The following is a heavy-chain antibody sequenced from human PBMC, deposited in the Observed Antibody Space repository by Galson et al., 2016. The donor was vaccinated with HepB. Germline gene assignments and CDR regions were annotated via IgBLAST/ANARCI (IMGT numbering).Heavy chain of an antibody. V-gene: IGHV1-46*01. D-gene: IGHD1-1*01. CDR3: AKDSNNWSFDY. CDR2: IHPSGVTT. Sequence: SVKVSCKASGYTFTSYDINWVRQAPGQGLEWMGTIHPSGVTTRLAQEFQDRLTLTRDTPTSTFYLELTSLRSDDTAVYFCAKDSNNWSFDYWGQGTLVTVSS. CDR1: GYTFTSYD. J-gene: IGHJ4*02.